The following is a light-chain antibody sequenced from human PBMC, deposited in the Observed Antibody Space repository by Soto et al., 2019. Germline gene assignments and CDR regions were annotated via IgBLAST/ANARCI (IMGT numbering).Light chain of an antibody. CDR3: EQDGSSTET. J-gene: IGKJ1*01. Sequence: EIVLTQSPGTLSLSPGERATLSCRASQSVSSSYLAWYQQKPGQAPRLLIYGASSRATGIPDRFSGSGSGTDFTLTISRLEPGDFAVYEREQDGSSTETFGQERKMDI. CDR2: GAS. V-gene: IGKV3-20*01. CDR1: QSVSSSY.